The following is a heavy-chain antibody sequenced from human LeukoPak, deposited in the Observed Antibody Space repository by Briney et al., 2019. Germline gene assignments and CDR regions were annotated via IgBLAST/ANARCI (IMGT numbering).Heavy chain of an antibody. Sequence: PSETLSLTCTVSGGSISSSSYYWGWIRQPPGKGLEWIGSIYYSGSTYYNPSLKSRVTISVDTSKNQFSLKLSSVTAADTAVYYCAREDQLLTGWFDPWGQGTLVTVSS. CDR3: AREDQLLTGWFDP. CDR2: IYYSGST. CDR1: GGSISSSSYY. J-gene: IGHJ5*02. D-gene: IGHD2-2*01. V-gene: IGHV4-39*07.